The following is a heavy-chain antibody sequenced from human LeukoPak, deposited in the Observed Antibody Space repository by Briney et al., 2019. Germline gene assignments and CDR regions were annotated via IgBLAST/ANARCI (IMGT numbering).Heavy chain of an antibody. V-gene: IGHV4-39*07. D-gene: IGHD5-24*01. Sequence: PSETLSLTCTVSGGSMSSSSYYWGWIRQPPGKGLEWIGRIYTSGSTNYNPSLKSRVTMSVDTSKNQFSLKLSSVTAADTAVYYCARDGPRDGYPPWDFDYWGQGTLVTVSS. CDR2: IYTSGST. CDR3: ARDGPRDGYPPWDFDY. CDR1: GGSMSSSSYY. J-gene: IGHJ4*02.